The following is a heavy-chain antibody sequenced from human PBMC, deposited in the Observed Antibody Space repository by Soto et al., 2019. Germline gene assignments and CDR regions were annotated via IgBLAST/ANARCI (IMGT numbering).Heavy chain of an antibody. CDR1: GFSLSTYGMG. J-gene: IGHJ4*02. CDR3: ARRSRGVYDLDRLWEKFDS. CDR2: IYWDDDK. D-gene: IGHD5-12*01. Sequence: QITVKESGLTLVKPTETLTLTCTFSGFSLSTYGMGVGWIRQPPGKALEWLALIYWDDDKRYSPSLRSRLTITTYTSQNQVDLTMTNMDPADTATYYCARRSRGVYDLDRLWEKFDSWGQGTLVTVSS. V-gene: IGHV2-5*02.